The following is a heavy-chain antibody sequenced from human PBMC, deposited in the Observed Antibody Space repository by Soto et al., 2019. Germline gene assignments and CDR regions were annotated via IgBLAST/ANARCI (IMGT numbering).Heavy chain of an antibody. Sequence: GGSLRLSCAASGFTFISYAMSWVLQAPGKGLEWVSAISGSGGSTYYADSVKGRFTISRDNSKNTLYLQMNSLRAEDTAVYYCAKDLQIVVVPAAMLTGNYWGQGTLVTVSS. V-gene: IGHV3-23*01. D-gene: IGHD2-2*01. CDR3: AKDLQIVVVPAAMLTGNY. CDR2: ISGSGGST. CDR1: GFTFISYA. J-gene: IGHJ4*02.